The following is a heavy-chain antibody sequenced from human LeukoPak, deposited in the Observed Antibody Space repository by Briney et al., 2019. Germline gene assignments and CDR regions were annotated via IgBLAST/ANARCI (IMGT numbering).Heavy chain of an antibody. CDR1: GFTFSDYY. Sequence: GGSLRLSCATSGFTFSDYYMSWIRRAPGKGLEWVSYMSSSDSTIYYADSVKGRFTISRDNAKNSLHLQMNSLRAEDTAVNYCARDTGLAGPCDYWGQGTLVTVSS. V-gene: IGHV3-11*01. J-gene: IGHJ4*02. CDR2: MSSSDSTI. CDR3: ARDTGLAGPCDY.